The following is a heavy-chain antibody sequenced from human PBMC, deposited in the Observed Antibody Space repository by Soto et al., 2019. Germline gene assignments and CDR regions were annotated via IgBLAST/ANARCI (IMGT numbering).Heavy chain of an antibody. D-gene: IGHD3-3*02. Sequence: SETLSLTCAVYGGSFSGYYWSWIRQPPGKGLEWIGEINHSGSTNYNPSLKSRVTISVDTSKNQFSLKLSSVTAADTAVYYCARGSSTLGRFDPWGQGTLVTVS. CDR3: ARGSSTLGRFDP. V-gene: IGHV4-34*01. CDR2: INHSGST. J-gene: IGHJ5*02. CDR1: GGSFSGYY.